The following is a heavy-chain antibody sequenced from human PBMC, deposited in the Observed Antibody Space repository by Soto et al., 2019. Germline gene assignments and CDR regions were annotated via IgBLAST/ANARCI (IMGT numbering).Heavy chain of an antibody. V-gene: IGHV2-5*02. CDR1: GFSLSTSGVG. CDR2: IYLDDDN. Sequence: QITLKESGPTLVKPTQTLTLTCTFSGFSLSTSGVGVGWIRQPPGKALDWLGLIYLDDDNRYSPSLKSRLTITKDSSKYQVVLTRTNMDHVGTGTYYGAHRMRVSVLAYHKYWYFDLWGRGTLCTVSS. CDR3: AHRMRVSVLAYHKYWYFDL. J-gene: IGHJ2*01. D-gene: IGHD2-2*01.